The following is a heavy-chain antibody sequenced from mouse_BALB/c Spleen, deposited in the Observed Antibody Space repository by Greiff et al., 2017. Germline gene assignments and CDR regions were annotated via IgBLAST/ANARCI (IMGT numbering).Heavy chain of an antibody. CDR3: AREREVGYAMDY. CDR1: GFTFSDYG. J-gene: IGHJ4*01. Sequence: EVMLVESGGGLVQPGGSRKLSCAASGFTFSDYGMAWVRQAPGKGPEWVAFISNLAYSIYYADTVTGRFTISRENAKNTLYLEMSSLRSEDTAMYYCAREREVGYAMDYWGQGTSVTVSS. V-gene: IGHV5-15*02. CDR2: ISNLAYSI. D-gene: IGHD1-3*01.